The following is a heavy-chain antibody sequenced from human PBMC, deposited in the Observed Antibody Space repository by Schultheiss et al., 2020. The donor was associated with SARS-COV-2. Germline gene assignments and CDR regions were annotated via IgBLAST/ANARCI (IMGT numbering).Heavy chain of an antibody. CDR1: GYTFTGYY. J-gene: IGHJ6*02. CDR2: INPNSGNT. D-gene: IGHD6-13*01. CDR3: ARGLSSSWDRYYYYGMDV. Sequence: ASVKVSCKASGYTFTGYYMHWVRQAPGQGLEWMGWINPNSGNTGYAQKFQGRVTMTRDTSISTAYMELSRLRSEDTAVYYFARGLSSSWDRYYYYGMDVWGQGTTVTVSS. V-gene: IGHV1-2*02.